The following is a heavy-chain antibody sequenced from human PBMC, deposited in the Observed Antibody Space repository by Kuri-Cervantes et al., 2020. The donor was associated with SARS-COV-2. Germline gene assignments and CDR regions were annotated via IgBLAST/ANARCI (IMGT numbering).Heavy chain of an antibody. CDR1: GFSFRNYG. D-gene: IGHD6-19*01. CDR3: ARLQYSSGWYEVDGRGGFDP. Sequence: GGSRRLSCAASGFSFRNYGMHWVRRAPDKGLEWVAGIWYDGSNENYADSVKGRFIVSRDNSKNTLYLQMNSLRAEDTAVYYCARLQYSSGWYEVDGRGGFDPWGQGTLVTVSS. CDR2: IWYDGSNE. V-gene: IGHV3-33*01. J-gene: IGHJ5*02.